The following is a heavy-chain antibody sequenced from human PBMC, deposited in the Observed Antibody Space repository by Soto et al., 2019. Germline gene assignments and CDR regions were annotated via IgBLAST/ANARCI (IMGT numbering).Heavy chain of an antibody. CDR2: IYWDDDK. CDR3: AHHPYYGLGSYYFDY. D-gene: IGHD3-10*01. J-gene: IGHJ4*02. Sequence: QITLKESGPTLVRPTQTLTLTCTFSGFSLTTSGVGVGWIRQPPGKALEWLAVIYWDDDKRYSSSLDIRLTISKDTSKNQVVLTMTNMDPVDTATYYCAHHPYYGLGSYYFDYWGQGTLVTVSS. V-gene: IGHV2-5*02. CDR1: GFSLTTSGVG.